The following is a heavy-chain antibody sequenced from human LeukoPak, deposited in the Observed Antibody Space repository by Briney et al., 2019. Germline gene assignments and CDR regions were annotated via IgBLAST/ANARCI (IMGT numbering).Heavy chain of an antibody. V-gene: IGHV3-30*12. CDR1: GFTFSSYG. D-gene: IGHD2-15*01. Sequence: SGGSLRLSCAASGFTFSSYGMHWVRQAPGKGLEWVAVISYDGSNKYYADSVKGRFTISRDNSKNTLYLQMNSLRAEDTAVYYCAKLPSPTPRYCSGGSCYSEGQAPYWGQGTMVTVSS. CDR3: AKLPSPTPRYCSGGSCYSEGQAPY. J-gene: IGHJ3*01. CDR2: ISYDGSNK.